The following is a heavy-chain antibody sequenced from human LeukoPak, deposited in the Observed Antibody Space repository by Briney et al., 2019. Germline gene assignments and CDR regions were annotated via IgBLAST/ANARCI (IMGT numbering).Heavy chain of an antibody. CDR1: GYTFTSYY. J-gene: IGHJ4*02. CDR2: INPSGGST. CDR3: ARGEDPPDY. Sequence: EASVKVSCKASGYTFTSYYMHWVRQAPGQGLEWMGIINPSGGSTSYAQKFQGRVTMTRNTSISTAYMELRSLRSDDTAVYYCARGEDPPDYWGQGTLVTVSS. V-gene: IGHV1-46*01.